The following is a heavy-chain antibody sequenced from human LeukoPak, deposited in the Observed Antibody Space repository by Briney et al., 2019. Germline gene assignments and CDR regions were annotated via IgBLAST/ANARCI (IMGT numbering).Heavy chain of an antibody. CDR2: TYYRSKWYN. CDR1: GDSVSSNSAA. D-gene: IGHD6-19*01. CDR3: ARDPSSGWPIVDAFDI. Sequence: SQTLSLTCAISGDSVSSNSAAWNWIRHSPSRGLEGLGRTYYRSKWYNDYAVSVKSRITINPDTSKNQFSLQLNSVTPEDTAVYYCARDPSSGWPIVDAFDIWGQGTMVTVSS. J-gene: IGHJ3*02. V-gene: IGHV6-1*01.